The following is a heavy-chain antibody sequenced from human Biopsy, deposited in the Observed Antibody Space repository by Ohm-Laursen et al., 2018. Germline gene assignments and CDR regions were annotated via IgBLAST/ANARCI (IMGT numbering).Heavy chain of an antibody. CDR1: GYSFTKYY. Sequence: EASVKVSCNASGYSFTKYYINWVRQAPGQGLEWMGIINPTGGTTSYAEKFQGRVTLTRDTSTGTVYLELNSLIYEDTALYYCARDETGSSVFGPYYYGMDVWGQGTTVTVSS. V-gene: IGHV1-46*01. J-gene: IGHJ6*02. CDR2: INPTGGTT. D-gene: IGHD3-9*01. CDR3: ARDETGSSVFGPYYYGMDV.